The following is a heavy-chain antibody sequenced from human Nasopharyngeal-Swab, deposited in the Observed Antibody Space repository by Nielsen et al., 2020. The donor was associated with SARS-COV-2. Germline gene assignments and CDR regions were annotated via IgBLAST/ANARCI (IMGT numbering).Heavy chain of an antibody. Sequence: GESLKISCAASGFTFSGSAMHWVRRASGKGPEWVGRIRSKANSYATAYAASVKGRFTISRDDSKNTAYLQMNSLKTEDTAVYYCTRGGIVGPPELGMDVWGQGTTVTVSS. CDR3: TRGGIVGPPELGMDV. J-gene: IGHJ6*02. D-gene: IGHD1-26*01. V-gene: IGHV3-73*01. CDR2: IRSKANSYAT. CDR1: GFTFSGSA.